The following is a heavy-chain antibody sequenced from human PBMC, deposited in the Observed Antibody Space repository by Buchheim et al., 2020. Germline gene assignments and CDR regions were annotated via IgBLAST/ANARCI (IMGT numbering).Heavy chain of an antibody. CDR2: IYYNGNT. V-gene: IGHV4-39*01. Sequence: QLQLQESGPGLVKPSETLSLTCSVSGGSITSRNSYWVWIRQPPGEGLEWIGNIYYNGNTYYSPSLKSRVTISVDTSKNPFSLKLTSVTAADTAIYYCAKREGGSSNSGYWGQGTL. D-gene: IGHD6-19*01. J-gene: IGHJ4*02. CDR3: AKREGGSSNSGY. CDR1: GGSITSRNSY.